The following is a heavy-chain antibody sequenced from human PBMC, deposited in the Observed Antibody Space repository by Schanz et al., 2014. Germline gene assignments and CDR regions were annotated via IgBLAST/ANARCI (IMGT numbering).Heavy chain of an antibody. Sequence: QAQLVESGGGVVQPGRSLRLSCAASGFAFRSYGMHWVRQSPGKGLEWVSGISGSGGRNISYADSLKGRFTISRDNSNNTVYLQMNSLRAGDTAVYYCVPMSIAAHWGQGTLVTVSS. CDR3: VPMSIAAH. CDR2: SGSGGRNI. D-gene: IGHD6-6*01. J-gene: IGHJ4*02. V-gene: IGHV3-NL1*01. CDR1: GFAFRSYG.